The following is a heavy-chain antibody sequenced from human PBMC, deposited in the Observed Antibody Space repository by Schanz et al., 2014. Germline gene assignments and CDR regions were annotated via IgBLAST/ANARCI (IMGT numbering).Heavy chain of an antibody. J-gene: IGHJ4*02. Sequence: EVQLVESGGGLVKPGGSLRLSCATSGFTLNNAWMNWVRQAPGKGLQWVARIKSKTDGGTRDYAAPVKGRFTISTDDSKNPVYLQMNSLQPEDTAVYYCTADLRFGAVWGVWWGQGTLVTVSS. CDR1: GFTLNNAW. D-gene: IGHD3-10*01. V-gene: IGHV3-15*01. CDR3: TADLRFGAVWGVW. CDR2: IKSKTDGGTR.